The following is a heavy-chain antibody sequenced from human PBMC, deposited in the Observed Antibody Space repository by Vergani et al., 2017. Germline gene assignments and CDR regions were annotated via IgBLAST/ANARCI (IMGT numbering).Heavy chain of an antibody. D-gene: IGHD5/OR15-5a*01. J-gene: IGHJ3*02. V-gene: IGHV4-39*01. CDR1: GGSISSNFYY. CDR2: ISSSGSS. Sequence: QLHLQESGPGLVKPSETLSLTCTVSGGSISSNFYYWGWIRQSPGKGLEWIGSISSSGSSYSNPSLQSRVTMSVDTSTNQVSLRLSSVTAADTALYYCAKPVVTSAIMDGYTMWGQGTMVTVSS. CDR3: AKPVVTSAIMDGYTM.